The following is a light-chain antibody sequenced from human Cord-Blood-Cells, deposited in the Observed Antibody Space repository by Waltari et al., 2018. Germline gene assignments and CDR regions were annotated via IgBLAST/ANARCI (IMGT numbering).Light chain of an antibody. V-gene: IGKV4-1*01. J-gene: IGKJ1*01. CDR2: WAS. CDR1: QSVLYSSNNKNY. Sequence: IVMTQSPDSLAVSLGERATLHCKPSQSVLYSSNNKNYLAWYQQKPGQPPKLLIYWASTRESGVPDRFSGSGSGTDFTLTISSLQAEDVAVYYCQQYYSTPPTFGQGTKVEIK. CDR3: QQYYSTPPT.